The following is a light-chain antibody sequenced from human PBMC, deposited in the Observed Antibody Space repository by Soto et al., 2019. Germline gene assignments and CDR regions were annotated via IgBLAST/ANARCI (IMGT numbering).Light chain of an antibody. V-gene: IGKV3-11*01. J-gene: IGKJ1*01. CDR1: QSISIY. CDR2: DVF. Sequence: EIVLTQSPATLSLSPGERATLSCRASQSISIYLACYQQKPGQAPRLLIYDVFNRATGIPARFSGSGSGTDFTLTITSLQSEDFAVYYCHQYNGWPRTFGQGTKVDI. CDR3: HQYNGWPRT.